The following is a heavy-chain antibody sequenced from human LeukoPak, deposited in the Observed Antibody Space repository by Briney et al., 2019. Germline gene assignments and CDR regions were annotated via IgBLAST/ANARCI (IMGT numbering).Heavy chain of an antibody. CDR2: IKEDGSQK. CDR3: ARDDRSTRSSFGLDAYDV. V-gene: IGHV3-7*01. Sequence: PGGSLRLSCAASGFTFSRYWMTWVRQAPGKGLEWVANIKEDGSQKYYVDSVKGRFTTSRHNAKGSLYLQMNSLRAEDTAVYYCARDDRSTRSSFGLDAYDVWGQGTMATVSS. CDR1: GFTFSRYW. D-gene: IGHD6-6*01. J-gene: IGHJ3*01.